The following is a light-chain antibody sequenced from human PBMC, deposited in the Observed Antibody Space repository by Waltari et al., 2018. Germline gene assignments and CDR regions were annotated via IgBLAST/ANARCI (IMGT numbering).Light chain of an antibody. CDR3: QSYDSSLSGSV. CDR2: GNS. J-gene: IGLJ3*02. V-gene: IGLV1-40*01. CDR1: RPNIGAGYD. Sequence: QSVLTQPPSVSGAPGQGVTISCTGSRPNIGAGYDVHWYQQLPGTAPKLLIHGNSNRPSGVPDRFSGSKSGTSASLAITGLQAEDEADYYCQSYDSSLSGSVFGGGTKLTVL.